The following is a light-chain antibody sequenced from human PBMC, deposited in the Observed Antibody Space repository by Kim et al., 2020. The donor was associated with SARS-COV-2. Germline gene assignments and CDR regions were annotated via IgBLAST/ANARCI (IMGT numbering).Light chain of an antibody. CDR2: KAS. Sequence: DIQMTQSPSTLSASVGDRVTITCRASQSISNWLAWYQQKPGKAPKLLIYKASSLETGVPSSFSGSGSGTEFTLTISSLQPDDFATYYCQQYYSYWAFGQGTKVDIK. V-gene: IGKV1-5*03. J-gene: IGKJ1*01. CDR1: QSISNW. CDR3: QQYYSYWA.